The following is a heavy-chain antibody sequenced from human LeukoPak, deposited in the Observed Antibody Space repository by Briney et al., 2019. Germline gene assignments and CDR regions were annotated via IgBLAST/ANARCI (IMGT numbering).Heavy chain of an antibody. V-gene: IGHV4-38-2*02. CDR1: GYSISSGYY. CDR2: IYHSGST. D-gene: IGHD6-13*01. Sequence: SETLSLTCTVSGYSISSGYYWGWIRQPPGKGLEWIGSIYHSGSTYYNPSLKSRVTISVDTSKNQFSLKLSSVTAADTAVYYCARGRPTRYSSSYYYCMDVWGKGTTVTVSS. J-gene: IGHJ6*03. CDR3: ARGRPTRYSSSYYYCMDV.